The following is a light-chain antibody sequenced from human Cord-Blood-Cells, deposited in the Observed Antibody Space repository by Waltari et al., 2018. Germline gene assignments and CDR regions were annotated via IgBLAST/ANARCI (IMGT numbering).Light chain of an antibody. Sequence: EIVLTQSPATLSLSPGERATLSCRTSQSVSSYLAWYHQKPGQAPRLLIYDASNRATGIPARFSGSGSGTDFTLTISSLEPEDFAVYYCQQRSNSFTFGPGTKVDIK. J-gene: IGKJ3*01. CDR1: QSVSSY. V-gene: IGKV3-11*01. CDR3: QQRSNSFT. CDR2: DAS.